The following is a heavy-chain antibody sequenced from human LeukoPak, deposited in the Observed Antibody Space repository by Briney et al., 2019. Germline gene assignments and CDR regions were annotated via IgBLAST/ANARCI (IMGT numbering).Heavy chain of an antibody. CDR2: IISIFGTS. V-gene: IGHV1-69*01. CDR3: ARVMEYSGSYSPDAFDI. D-gene: IGHD1-26*01. CDR1: GGTFSSYA. Sequence: SVTVSCTASGGTFSSYAISWVRQAPGRGLEWMGGIISIFGTSNYAQKFQGRVTITADESTSTAYMELSSLRSEDTAVYYCARVMEYSGSYSPDAFDIWGQGTMVTVSS. J-gene: IGHJ3*02.